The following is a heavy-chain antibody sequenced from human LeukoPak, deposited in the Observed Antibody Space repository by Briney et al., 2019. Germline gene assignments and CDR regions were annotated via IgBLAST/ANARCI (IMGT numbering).Heavy chain of an antibody. D-gene: IGHD1-26*01. Sequence: PGGSLRLSCAASGFTFSSYSMNWVRQAPGKGLEWVSSISSSSSYIYYADSVKGRFTISRDNAKNSLYLQMNSLRAEDTAVYYCARERWGIVGATDYWGQGTLATVSS. J-gene: IGHJ4*02. CDR3: ARERWGIVGATDY. CDR2: ISSSSSYI. CDR1: GFTFSSYS. V-gene: IGHV3-21*01.